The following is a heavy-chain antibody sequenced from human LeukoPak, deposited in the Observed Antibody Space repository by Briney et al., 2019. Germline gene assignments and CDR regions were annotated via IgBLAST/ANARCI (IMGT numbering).Heavy chain of an antibody. Sequence: GASVKVSCKASGGTFSSYAISWVRQAPGQGLEWMGGIIPIFGTANYAQKFRGRVTITADESTSTAYMELSSLRSEDTAVYYCARGNDFWSGYYSDYYYYGMDVWGQGTTVTVSS. V-gene: IGHV1-69*13. CDR3: ARGNDFWSGYYSDYYYYGMDV. J-gene: IGHJ6*02. CDR1: GGTFSSYA. D-gene: IGHD3-3*01. CDR2: IIPIFGTA.